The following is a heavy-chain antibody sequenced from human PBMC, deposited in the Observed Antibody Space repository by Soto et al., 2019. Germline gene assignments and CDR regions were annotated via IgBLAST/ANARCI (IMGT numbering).Heavy chain of an antibody. CDR2: LYYSGIT. J-gene: IGHJ6*02. V-gene: IGHV4-61*01. D-gene: IGHD3-3*01. CDR1: GASVNSGIFY. Sequence: NLSETLSLTGTVSGASVNSGIFYWTWIRQPPGKGLEWIGHLYYSGITNYNPSLKSRVAISVDTTKNQFSLKMGSVTAADTAVYYCAREGWNYYYGVDVWGQGTTVTVS. CDR3: AREGWNYYYGVDV.